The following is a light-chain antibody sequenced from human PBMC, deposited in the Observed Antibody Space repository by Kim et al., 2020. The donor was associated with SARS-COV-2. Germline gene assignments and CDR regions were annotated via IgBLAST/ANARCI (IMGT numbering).Light chain of an antibody. CDR3: QQYYSTLWT. J-gene: IGKJ1*01. Sequence: DIQMTQSPSSLSASVGDRVTITCRASHGISNSLAWYQQKPGKAPKLLLYAASRLESGVPSRFSGSGSGTDYTLTISSLQPEDFATYYCQQYYSTLWTFGQGTKVDIK. CDR1: HGISNS. CDR2: AAS. V-gene: IGKV1-NL1*01.